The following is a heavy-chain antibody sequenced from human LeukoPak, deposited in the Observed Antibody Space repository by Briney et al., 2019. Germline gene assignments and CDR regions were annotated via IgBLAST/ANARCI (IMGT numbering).Heavy chain of an antibody. V-gene: IGHV4-59*12. Sequence: SETLSLTCSVSGGSIINDYWNWIRQPPGKGLEWIGYIYYTGNMLYSPPLKSRVTISVDTSKNQFSLKLNSVTAADTAVYYCARRRREYCSTTYCSDWYFDLWGRGTLVTVSS. CDR1: GGSIINDY. CDR2: IYYTGNM. D-gene: IGHD2-2*01. J-gene: IGHJ2*01. CDR3: ARRRREYCSTTYCSDWYFDL.